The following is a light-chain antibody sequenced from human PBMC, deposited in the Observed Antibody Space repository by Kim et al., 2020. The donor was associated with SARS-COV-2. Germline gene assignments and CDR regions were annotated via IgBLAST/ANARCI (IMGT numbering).Light chain of an antibody. CDR2: EVS. J-gene: IGLJ2*01. Sequence: QSALTQPASVSGSTGQSITISCTGTSSDVGSYNLVSWYQQHPGKAPKLMIYEVSKRPSGVSNRFSGSKSGNTASLTISGLQAEDEADYYCCSYAGSSTYVVFGGGTHLTVL. CDR1: SSDVGSYNL. CDR3: CSYAGSSTYVV. V-gene: IGLV2-23*02.